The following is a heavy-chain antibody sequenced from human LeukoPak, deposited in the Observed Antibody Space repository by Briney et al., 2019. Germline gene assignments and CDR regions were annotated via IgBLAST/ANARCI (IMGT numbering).Heavy chain of an antibody. CDR2: ISSSSSYI. D-gene: IGHD3-22*01. CDR1: GFTFSSYE. J-gene: IGHJ4*02. V-gene: IGHV3-21*04. Sequence: GGSLRLSCAASGFTFSSYEMNWVRQAPGKGLEWVSSISSSSSYIYYADSVKGRFTISRDNAKNSLYLQMNSLRAEDTAVYYCAKDSSGYYYGGNYFDYWGQGTLVTVSS. CDR3: AKDSSGYYYGGNYFDY.